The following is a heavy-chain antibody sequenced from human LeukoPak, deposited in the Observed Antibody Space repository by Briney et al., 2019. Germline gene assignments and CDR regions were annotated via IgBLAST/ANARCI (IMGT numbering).Heavy chain of an antibody. CDR2: IYTGGST. J-gene: IGHJ4*02. D-gene: IGHD3-22*01. CDR1: GGSISSYY. V-gene: IGHV4-4*07. CDR3: ARMYYYDSSGYQYYFDY. Sequence: SETLSLTCTVSGGSISSYYWSWVRQPAGKGLEWIGRIYTGGSTNYNPSLKSRVTMSVDTSKNQISLKLSSVTAADTAVYYCARMYYYDSSGYQYYFDYWGQGTLVTVSS.